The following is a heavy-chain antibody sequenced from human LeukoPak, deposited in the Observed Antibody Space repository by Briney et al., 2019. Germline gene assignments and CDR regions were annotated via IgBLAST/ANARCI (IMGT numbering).Heavy chain of an antibody. CDR1: GYTFTSYG. J-gene: IGHJ3*02. CDR2: ISAYNGNT. Sequence: ASVKVSCKASGYTFTSYGISWVRQAPGQGPEWMGWISAYNGNTNYAQKLQGRVTMTTDTSTSTAYMELRSLRSDDTAVYYCARAVTTFDAFDIWGQGTMVTVSS. CDR3: ARAVTTFDAFDI. V-gene: IGHV1-18*01. D-gene: IGHD4-17*01.